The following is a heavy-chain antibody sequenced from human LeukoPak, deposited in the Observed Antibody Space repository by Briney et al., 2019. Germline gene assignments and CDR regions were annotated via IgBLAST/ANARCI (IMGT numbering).Heavy chain of an antibody. CDR2: IKPGGGGT. CDR3: ARGSGWS. J-gene: IGHJ5*02. CDR1: GYTFINYN. V-gene: IGHV1-46*01. Sequence: ASVKVSCRASGYTFINYNIYWFRPAPGQGPEWMGEIKPGGGGTTYSQKFQGRLSLTGDPSTSTVYMELTSLISEDTAVYYCARGSGWSLGQGTLVSVSS. D-gene: IGHD6-19*01.